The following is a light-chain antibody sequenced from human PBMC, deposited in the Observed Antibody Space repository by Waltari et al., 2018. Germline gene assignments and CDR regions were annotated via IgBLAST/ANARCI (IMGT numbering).Light chain of an antibody. J-gene: IGKJ2*01. CDR2: KAS. CDR1: KSISSR. V-gene: IGKV1-5*03. Sequence: DIQMTQSPSTLSASVGDRVTITCRASKSISSRLAWYQQKPGKAPKLLIYKASSLESGVPSRFSGSGSGTEFTLTISSLQPDDFATYYCQQYNSYPYTFGQGTKLEIK. CDR3: QQYNSYPYT.